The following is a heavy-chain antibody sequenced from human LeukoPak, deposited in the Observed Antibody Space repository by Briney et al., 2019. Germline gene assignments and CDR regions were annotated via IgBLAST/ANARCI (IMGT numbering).Heavy chain of an antibody. CDR2: MYHSGIT. CDR3: ARQDYSCPEGWFDP. D-gene: IGHD2-15*01. V-gene: IGHV4-39*01. CDR1: VGSITTTNYY. J-gene: IGHJ5*02. Sequence: SETLSLTCTVSVGSITTTNYYWAWIRQPPGRGLEWIGSMYHSGITYYNPSLKSRVTMSVDTSKDQFSLKLISVTAADTAVYYCARQDYSCPEGWFDPWGHGTLVTVSS.